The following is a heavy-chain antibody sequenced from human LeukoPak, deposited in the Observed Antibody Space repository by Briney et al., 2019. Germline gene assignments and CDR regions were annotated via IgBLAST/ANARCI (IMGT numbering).Heavy chain of an antibody. V-gene: IGHV4-38-2*02. CDR1: GYSISSGYY. CDR2: IHHTGNT. D-gene: IGHD3-22*01. Sequence: SDTLSLTCTVSGYSISSGYYWGWIRQPPGKGLDWIATIHHTGNTHYNPSLKSRVTISVDTSKNQFSLKLTSVTAADTAVYYCARDDYYYDNGAYYHWGQGTLVTVSS. J-gene: IGHJ4*02. CDR3: ARDDYYYDNGAYYH.